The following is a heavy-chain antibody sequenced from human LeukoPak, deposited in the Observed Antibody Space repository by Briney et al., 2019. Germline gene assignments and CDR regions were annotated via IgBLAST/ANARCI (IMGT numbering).Heavy chain of an antibody. V-gene: IGHV3-7*01. D-gene: IGHD2-15*01. Sequence: GGSLRLSCAVSGFTFSKAWMSWVRQAPGKGLEWVAYIKKTGSETYYVDSVKGRFTITRDNTRNSLFLQMYSLRAEDTAVYFCAREDGYCSGGNCYSYFDSWGQGTLVTVSS. CDR3: AREDGYCSGGNCYSYFDS. CDR1: GFTFSKAW. CDR2: IKKTGSET. J-gene: IGHJ4*02.